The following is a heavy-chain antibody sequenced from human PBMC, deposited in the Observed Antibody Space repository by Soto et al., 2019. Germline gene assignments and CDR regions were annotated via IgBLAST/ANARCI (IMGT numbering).Heavy chain of an antibody. V-gene: IGHV3-30*18. Sequence: GGSLRLSCAASGFTFSSYGMHWVRQAPGKGLEWVAVISYDGSNKYYADSVKGRFTISRDNSKNTLYLQMNSLRAEDTAVYYCAKARGSGDYGMDVWGQGTTVTVSS. CDR3: AKARGSGDYGMDV. CDR2: ISYDGSNK. D-gene: IGHD3-10*01. CDR1: GFTFSSYG. J-gene: IGHJ6*02.